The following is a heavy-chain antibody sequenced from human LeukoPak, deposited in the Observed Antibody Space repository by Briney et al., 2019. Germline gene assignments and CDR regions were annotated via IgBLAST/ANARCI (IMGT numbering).Heavy chain of an antibody. Sequence: GASVKVSCKASGYTFTSYYMHWVRQAPGQGLEWMGRINPNSGGTNYAQKFQGRVTMTRDTSISTAYMELSRLRSDDTAVYYCARSDHYYDSSGYYSSLRDYWGQGTLVTVSS. J-gene: IGHJ4*02. CDR1: GYTFTSYY. CDR3: ARSDHYYDSSGYYSSLRDY. V-gene: IGHV1-2*06. D-gene: IGHD3-22*01. CDR2: INPNSGGT.